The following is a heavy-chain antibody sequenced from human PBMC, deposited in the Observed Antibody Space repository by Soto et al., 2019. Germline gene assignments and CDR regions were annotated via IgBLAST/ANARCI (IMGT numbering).Heavy chain of an antibody. D-gene: IGHD5-12*01. J-gene: IGHJ6*02. V-gene: IGHV4-39*01. CDR2: IYYSGST. CDR1: GGCISSSSYY. CDR3: ARRVATTDGMDV. Sequence: QLQLQESGPGLVKPSEALSLTCTVSGGCISSSSYYWGWIRQPPGKGLEWIGSIYYSGSTYYNPSLKSRITISLDTSKNQFSLKLSSVTAADMAVYYCARRVATTDGMDVWGQGTTVTVSS.